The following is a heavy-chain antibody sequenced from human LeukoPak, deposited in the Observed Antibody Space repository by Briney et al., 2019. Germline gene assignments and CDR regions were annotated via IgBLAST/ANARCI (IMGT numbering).Heavy chain of an antibody. CDR3: ARVKYNWNDIFENWFDP. D-gene: IGHD1-1*01. CDR2: IIPILGIA. CDR1: GGTFSSYA. J-gene: IGHJ5*02. V-gene: IGHV1-69*04. Sequence: ASVKVSCKASGGTFSSYAISWVRQAPGQGLEWMGRIIPILGIANYAQKFQGRVTITADKSTSTAYMELSSLRSEDSAVYYCARVKYNWNDIFENWFDPWGQGTLVTVSS.